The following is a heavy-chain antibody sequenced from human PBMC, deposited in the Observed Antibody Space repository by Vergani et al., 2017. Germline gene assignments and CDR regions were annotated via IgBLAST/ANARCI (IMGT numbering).Heavy chain of an antibody. CDR3: AREGPSRDFDWLSFDY. CDR2: INPSGGST. J-gene: IGHJ4*02. Sequence: QVQLVQSGAEVKKPGASVKVSCKASGYTFTSYYMHWVRQAPGQGLEWMGIINPSGGSTSYAQKFQGRVTMTRDTSTSTAYMELSSLRSEDTAVYYCAREGPSRDFDWLSFDYWGQGTLVTVSS. V-gene: IGHV1-46*01. CDR1: GYTFTSYY. D-gene: IGHD3-9*01.